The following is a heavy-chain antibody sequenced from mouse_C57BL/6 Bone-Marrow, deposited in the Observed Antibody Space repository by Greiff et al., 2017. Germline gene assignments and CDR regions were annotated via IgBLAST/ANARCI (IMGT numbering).Heavy chain of an antibody. CDR1: GYAFSSSW. J-gene: IGHJ3*01. CDR2: IYPGDGDT. Sequence: VQLQESGPELVKPGASVKISCKASGYAFSSSWMNWVKQRPGKGLEWIGRIYPGDGDTNYNGKFKGKATLTADKSSSTAYMQLSSLTSEDSAVYFCARGYYGGPRFAYWGQGTLVTVSA. D-gene: IGHD2-1*01. CDR3: ARGYYGGPRFAY. V-gene: IGHV1-82*01.